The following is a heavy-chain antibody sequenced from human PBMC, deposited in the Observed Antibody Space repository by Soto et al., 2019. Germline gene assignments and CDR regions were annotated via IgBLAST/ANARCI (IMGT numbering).Heavy chain of an antibody. CDR2: MNPNSGNT. V-gene: IGHV1-8*01. D-gene: IGHD2-15*01. J-gene: IGHJ5*02. CDR1: GYTFTSYD. Sequence: ASVKVSCKASGYTFTSYDINWVRQATGQGLEWMGWMNPNSGNTGYAQKFQGRVTMTRNTSISTAYMELSSLRSEDTAGYYCAGVVVVADYNWFDPWGQGTLVTVSS. CDR3: AGVVVVADYNWFDP.